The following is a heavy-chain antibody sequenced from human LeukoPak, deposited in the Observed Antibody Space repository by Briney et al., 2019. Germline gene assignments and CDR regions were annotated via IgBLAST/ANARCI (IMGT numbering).Heavy chain of an antibody. J-gene: IGHJ4*02. D-gene: IGHD3-10*01. CDR1: GFTVSSNY. CDR2: IYSGGST. V-gene: IGHV3-53*01. Sequence: GGSLRLSCAASGFTVSSNYMSWVRQAPGKGVEWVSVIYSGGSTYYADSMKGRFTISRDNSKNTLYLQMNSLRAEDTAVYYCARSVRREYYFDYWGQGTLVTVSS. CDR3: ARSVRREYYFDY.